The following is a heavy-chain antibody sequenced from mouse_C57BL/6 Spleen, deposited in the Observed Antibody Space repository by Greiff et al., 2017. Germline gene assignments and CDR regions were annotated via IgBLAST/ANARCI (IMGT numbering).Heavy chain of an antibody. V-gene: IGHV1-82*01. J-gene: IGHJ4*01. CDR2: IYPGDGDT. D-gene: IGHD2-3*01. Sequence: VQLQQSGPELVKPGASVKISCKASGYAFSSSWMNWVKQRPGKGLEWIGRIYPGDGDTNYNGKFKGKATLTADKSSSTAYMQLSSLTSEDSAVYFCAKRGIYDDAMDYWGQGTSVTVSS. CDR1: GYAFSSSW. CDR3: AKRGIYDDAMDY.